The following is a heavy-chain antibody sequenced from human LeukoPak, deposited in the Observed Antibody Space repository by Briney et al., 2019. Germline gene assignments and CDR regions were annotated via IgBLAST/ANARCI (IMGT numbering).Heavy chain of an antibody. CDR3: ARPRGVVDAFDI. CDR2: IHYSGNT. J-gene: IGHJ3*02. CDR1: GGSISSGYY. D-gene: IGHD3-10*01. Sequence: SQTLSLTCTVSGGSISSGYYWGWIRQHPGKGLEWIGYIHYSGNTYYNLSLESRLTISVDTSKNQFSLQPKSLTAADTAVYYCARPRGVVDAFDIWGQGTMVTVSS. V-gene: IGHV4-31*03.